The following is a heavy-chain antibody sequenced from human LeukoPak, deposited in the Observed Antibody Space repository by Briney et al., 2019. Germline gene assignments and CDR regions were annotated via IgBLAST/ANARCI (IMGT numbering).Heavy chain of an antibody. D-gene: IGHD3-22*01. Sequence: GGSLRLSCAASGFTFSSYGMHWVRQAPGKGLGWVAFIRYDGSNKYYADSVKGRFTISRDNSKNTLYLQMNSLRAEDTAVYYCARDPLWYDSSGYFDYWGQGTLVTVSS. CDR2: IRYDGSNK. CDR1: GFTFSSYG. J-gene: IGHJ4*02. CDR3: ARDPLWYDSSGYFDY. V-gene: IGHV3-30*02.